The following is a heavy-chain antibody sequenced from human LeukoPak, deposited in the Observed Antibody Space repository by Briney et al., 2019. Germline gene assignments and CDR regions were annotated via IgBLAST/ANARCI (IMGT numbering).Heavy chain of an antibody. CDR1: GASVSSGDYC. V-gene: IGHV4-31*03. Sequence: SETLSLTCTVSGASVSSGDYCWSWLRQHPGKGLEWIGYIHYSVPTYSNPSLRRRVTLSVDTSNNLLSLRLSSVTSADTAVYHCARDYIETAPCPSGVCYPGGFDPWGQGTLVTVSS. J-gene: IGHJ5*02. CDR3: ARDYIETAPCPSGVCYPGGFDP. D-gene: IGHD2-8*01. CDR2: IHYSVPT.